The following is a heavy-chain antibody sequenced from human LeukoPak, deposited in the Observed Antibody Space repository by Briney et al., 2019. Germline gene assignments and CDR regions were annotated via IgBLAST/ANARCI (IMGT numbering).Heavy chain of an antibody. V-gene: IGHV4-34*01. Sequence: SETLSLTCAVYGEYFSTYYYSWIRQPPGKGLEWIGEINHSGSTNYNPSLKSRLTISVDTSKNQFSLKLSSVTAADTAVYYCARRPQLASQTYIRRYYFDYWGQGTLVTVSS. CDR1: GEYFSTYY. CDR2: INHSGST. D-gene: IGHD1-1*01. CDR3: ARRPQLASQTYIRRYYFDY. J-gene: IGHJ4*02.